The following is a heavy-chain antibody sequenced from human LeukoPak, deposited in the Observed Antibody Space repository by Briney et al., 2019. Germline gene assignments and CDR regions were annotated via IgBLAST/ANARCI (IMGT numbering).Heavy chain of an antibody. Sequence: SETLSLPCTVSGGSISSGSYYWSWIRQPAGKGLEWIGRIYTSGSTNYNPSLKSRVTISVDTSKNQFSLKLTSVTAADTSVYYCARNFDLWGQGTLVTVSS. CDR2: IYTSGST. J-gene: IGHJ5*02. V-gene: IGHV4-61*02. CDR1: GGSISSGSYY. CDR3: ARNFDL.